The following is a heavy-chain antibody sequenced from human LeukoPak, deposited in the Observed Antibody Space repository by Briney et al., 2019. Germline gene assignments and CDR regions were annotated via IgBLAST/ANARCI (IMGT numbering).Heavy chain of an antibody. V-gene: IGHV3-7*01. D-gene: IGHD6-19*01. CDR2: IKRDGSEK. CDR1: GFTFSNYW. J-gene: IGHJ4*02. CDR3: ARDGISTVAGTLDY. Sequence: GGSLRLSCAASGFTFSNYWMTWVRQAPGKGLEWVANIKRDGSEKYYVDSVKGRFTISRDNAQNSLYLQMNSLRAEDTAVYYCARDGISTVAGTLDYWGQGTLVTVSS.